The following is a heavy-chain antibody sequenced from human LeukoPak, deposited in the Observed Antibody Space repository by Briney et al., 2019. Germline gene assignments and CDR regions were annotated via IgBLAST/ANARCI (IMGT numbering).Heavy chain of an antibody. D-gene: IGHD4-23*01. CDR1: GGSISSYY. Sequence: PSETLSLTCTVSGGSISSYYWSWIRQPPGKGLEWIGYIYYRGSTNYNPSLKSRVPISVDTSKNQLSLKLSSVTAADTAVYYCARDYGGKFDSWGQGTLVTVSS. CDR3: ARDYGGKFDS. CDR2: IYYRGST. J-gene: IGHJ4*02. V-gene: IGHV4-59*01.